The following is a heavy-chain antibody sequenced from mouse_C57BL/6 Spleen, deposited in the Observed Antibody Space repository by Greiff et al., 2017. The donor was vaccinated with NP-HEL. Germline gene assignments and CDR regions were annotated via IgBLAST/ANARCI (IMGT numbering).Heavy chain of an antibody. CDR3: ATLDDGYFDY. J-gene: IGHJ2*01. CDR2: IDPSDSET. V-gene: IGHV1-52*01. Sequence: QQSCKASGYTFTSYWMHWVKQRPIQGLEWIGNIDPSDSETHYNQKFKDKATLTVDKSSSTAYMQLSSLTSEDSAVYYCATLDDGYFDYWGQGTTLTVSS. D-gene: IGHD2-3*01. CDR1: GYTFTSYW.